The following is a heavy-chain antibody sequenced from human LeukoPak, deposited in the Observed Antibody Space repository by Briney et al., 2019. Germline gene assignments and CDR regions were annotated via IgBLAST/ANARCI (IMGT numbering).Heavy chain of an antibody. D-gene: IGHD1-1*01. CDR2: ISSSSSTI. CDR1: GFTFSIYS. V-gene: IGHV3-48*04. CDR3: ARHWVVFGTTFQGAFDI. J-gene: IGHJ3*02. Sequence: GGSLRLSCAASGFTFSIYSMNWVRQAPGKGLEWVSYISSSSSTIYFADSAKGRFTVSRDNAKNSLYLQMNSLRAEDTAVYYCARHWVVFGTTFQGAFDIWGQGTMVTVSS.